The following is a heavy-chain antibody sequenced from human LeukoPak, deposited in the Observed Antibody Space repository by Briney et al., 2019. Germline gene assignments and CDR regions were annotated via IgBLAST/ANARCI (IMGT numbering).Heavy chain of an antibody. CDR2: ISSSSSYM. D-gene: IGHD1-26*01. V-gene: IGHV3-21*01. CDR1: GFTFSSYS. J-gene: IGHJ5*02. CDR3: ARETPIVGATAWFDP. Sequence: PGGSLRLSCAASGFTFSSYSMNWVRQAPGKGLEWVSSISSSSSYMYYADSVKGRFTISRDNAKNSLYLQMNSLRAEDTAVYYCARETPIVGATAWFDPWGQGTLVTVSS.